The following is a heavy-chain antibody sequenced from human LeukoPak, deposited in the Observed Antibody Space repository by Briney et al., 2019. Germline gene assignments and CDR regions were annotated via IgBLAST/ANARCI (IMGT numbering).Heavy chain of an antibody. CDR3: ARDRWSSTSYNDY. CDR1: GFTVSTNS. D-gene: IGHD2-2*01. Sequence: GGSLRLSCAASGFTVSTNSMSWVRQAPGKGLEWVSIIYGGGNTYYADSVKGRFTISRDNSKNTLYLQMNSLRAEDTAVYYCARDRWSSTSYNDYWGQGTLDTVSS. CDR2: IYGGGNT. J-gene: IGHJ4*02. V-gene: IGHV3-53*01.